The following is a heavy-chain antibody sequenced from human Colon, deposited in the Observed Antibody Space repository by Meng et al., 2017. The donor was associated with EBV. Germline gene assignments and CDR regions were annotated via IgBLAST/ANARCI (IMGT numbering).Heavy chain of an antibody. V-gene: IGHV4-34*01. CDR2: VSHPGSA. J-gene: IGHJ4*02. CDR3: ARVPTTGYKDH. CDR1: GGSFSGYI. Sequence: QVLLQQLGGGLLTPSETLSLTCTVNGGSFSGYIWSWVRQPPGKGMEWIGEVSHPGSANYNPSLKSRVIISVDASEKQFSLRLTSVTAADSAVYYCARVPTTGYKDHWGQGTLVTVSS. D-gene: IGHD3-9*01.